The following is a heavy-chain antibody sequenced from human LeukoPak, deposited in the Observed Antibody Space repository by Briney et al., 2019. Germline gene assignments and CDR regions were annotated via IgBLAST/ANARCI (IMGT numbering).Heavy chain of an antibody. CDR3: AREYGDYYYYYGMDV. J-gene: IGHJ6*02. Sequence: ASVKVSCKASGYTFIAYYIHWVRQAPGEGLEWMGRINPNSGGTNYAQKIQGRVTMTRDTSISTAYMELSSLRSEDTAVYYCAREYGDYYYYYGMDVWGQGTTVTVSS. CDR1: GYTFIAYY. V-gene: IGHV1-2*06. D-gene: IGHD4-17*01. CDR2: INPNSGGT.